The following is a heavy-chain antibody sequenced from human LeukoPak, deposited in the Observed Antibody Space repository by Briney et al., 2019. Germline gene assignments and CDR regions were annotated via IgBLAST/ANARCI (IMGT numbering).Heavy chain of an antibody. CDR1: DGSINSFY. J-gene: IGHJ4*02. D-gene: IGHD3-22*01. V-gene: IGHV4-59*01. CDR3: ARGGHHEAYYYDSSGYYPGDY. Sequence: SETLSLTCTVSDGSINSFYWSWIRQPPGKGLEWIGYIYYSGSTNYNPSLKSRVTISVDTSKNQFSLNLNSVTAADTAVYYCARGGHHEAYYYDSSGYYPGDYWGQGTLVTVSS. CDR2: IYYSGST.